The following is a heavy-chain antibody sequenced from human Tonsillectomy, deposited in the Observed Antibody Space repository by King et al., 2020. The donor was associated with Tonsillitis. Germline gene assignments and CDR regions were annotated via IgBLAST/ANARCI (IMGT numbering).Heavy chain of an antibody. CDR1: GSTFSSNW. V-gene: IGHV3-7*03. CDR2: IKEDGGEN. CDR3: ASRLAQQLVFVY. J-gene: IGHJ4*02. Sequence: VQLVESGGVLVQPGGSLILSCAASGSTFSSNWKSWVRQAPGKGLEWGASIKEDGGENYYVDSVQGRFTISRDNAAKSLYLQMNNLRAEDTAVYYCASRLAQQLVFVYWGQGTLVTVSS. D-gene: IGHD3-10*01.